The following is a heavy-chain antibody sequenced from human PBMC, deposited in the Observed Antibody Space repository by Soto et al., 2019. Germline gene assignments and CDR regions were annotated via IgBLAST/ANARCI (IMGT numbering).Heavy chain of an antibody. J-gene: IGHJ3*02. CDR1: GGTFSSYA. Sequence: SVKVSCKASGGTFSSYAISWVRQAPGQGLEWMGGIIPIFGTANYAQKFQGRVTITADESTSTAYMELSSLRSEDTAVYYCARGPPPDSSGYSHALDIWGQGTMVTVS. CDR2: IIPIFGTA. D-gene: IGHD3-22*01. CDR3: ARGPPPDSSGYSHALDI. V-gene: IGHV1-69*13.